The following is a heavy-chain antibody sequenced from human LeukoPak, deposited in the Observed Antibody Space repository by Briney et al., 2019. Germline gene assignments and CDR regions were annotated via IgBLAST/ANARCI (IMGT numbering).Heavy chain of an antibody. D-gene: IGHD3-22*01. CDR1: GFTFSSYA. Sequence: PGGSLRLSCAPSGFTFSSYAISWVRQAPRRGLEWVSAICGSGGNPYYADSVKGPFTISRDNSKNTLYLQVNRLRAEHTAVYYCARDYGYYYDSSGYYYFHYYGMDVWGQGTTVTVPS. J-gene: IGHJ6*02. V-gene: IGHV3-23*01. CDR2: ICGSGGNP. CDR3: ARDYGYYYDSSGYYYFHYYGMDV.